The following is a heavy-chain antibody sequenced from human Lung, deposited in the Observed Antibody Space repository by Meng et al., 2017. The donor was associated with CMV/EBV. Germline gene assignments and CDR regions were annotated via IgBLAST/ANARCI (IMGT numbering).Heavy chain of an antibody. Sequence: GESLKISCVASGFTLSSYEMNWVRQAPGKGLEWLSYINSGGTTKKYADSVKGRFTISRDNAKNSLNLQMSSLRAEDTAVYYCAREYYDFWSGNSREAFDIWGQGXTVTVSS. D-gene: IGHD3-3*01. J-gene: IGHJ3*02. CDR3: AREYYDFWSGNSREAFDI. CDR2: INSGGTTK. CDR1: GFTLSSYE. V-gene: IGHV3-48*03.